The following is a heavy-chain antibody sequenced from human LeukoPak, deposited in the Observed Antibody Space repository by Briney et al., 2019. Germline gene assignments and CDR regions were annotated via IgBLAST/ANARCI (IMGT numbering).Heavy chain of an antibody. CDR3: ASPQEYCSGGSCYTYDY. CDR2: INPNSGGP. CDR1: GYTFTGYY. D-gene: IGHD2-15*01. J-gene: IGHJ4*02. Sequence: AAVKVSCKASGYTFTGYYIHWVRLAPGQGLEWMGWINPNSGGPNSAQKFKGRVTMTRDASITTVYMELSRLRSDDTAVYYCASPQEYCSGGSCYTYDYWGQGTLVTVSS. V-gene: IGHV1-2*02.